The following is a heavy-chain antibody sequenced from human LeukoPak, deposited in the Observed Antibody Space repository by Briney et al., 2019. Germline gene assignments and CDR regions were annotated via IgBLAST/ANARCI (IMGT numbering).Heavy chain of an antibody. CDR2: ISSSSSYI. Sequence: GGSLRLSCAASGFTFSSYSMNWVRQAPGKGLEWVSSISSSSSYIYYADSVKGRFTISRDNAKNSLYLQMNSLRAEDTALYYCAKEYYYDSSGLDYWGQGTLVTVSS. D-gene: IGHD3-22*01. CDR3: AKEYYYDSSGLDY. CDR1: GFTFSSYS. J-gene: IGHJ4*02. V-gene: IGHV3-21*04.